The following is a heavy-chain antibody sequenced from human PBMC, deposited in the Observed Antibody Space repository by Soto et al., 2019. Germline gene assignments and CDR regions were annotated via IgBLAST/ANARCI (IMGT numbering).Heavy chain of an antibody. Sequence: EVQLVESGGGLVQPGGSLILSCAASGFTFSSYWMSWIRQAPGKGLEWVANIKQDGSEKSYVDPVKGRFTISRDNAKNSLYLQMNSLRAADTAVYYCARDRYSSSWFDYWGQGTLVTVSS. D-gene: IGHD6-13*01. CDR1: GFTFSSYW. V-gene: IGHV3-7*03. CDR3: ARDRYSSSWFDY. J-gene: IGHJ4*02. CDR2: IKQDGSEK.